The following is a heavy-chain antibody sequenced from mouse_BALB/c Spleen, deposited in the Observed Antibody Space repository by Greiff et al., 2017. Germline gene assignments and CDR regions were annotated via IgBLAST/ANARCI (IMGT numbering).Heavy chain of an antibody. D-gene: IGHD2-14*01. CDR1: GYTFTSYY. Sequence: VQLQQSGAELVKPGASVKLSCKASGYTFTSYYMYWVKQRPGQGLEWIGGINPSNGGTNFNEKFKSKATLTVDKSSSTAYMQLSSLTSEDSAVYYCTRSYYRYDAVAYWGQGTLVTVSA. V-gene: IGHV1S81*02. J-gene: IGHJ3*01. CDR3: TRSYYRYDAVAY. CDR2: INPSNGGT.